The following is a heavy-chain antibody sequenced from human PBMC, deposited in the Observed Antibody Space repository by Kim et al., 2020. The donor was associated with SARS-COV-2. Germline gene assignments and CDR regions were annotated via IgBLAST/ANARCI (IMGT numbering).Heavy chain of an antibody. CDR2: INHSGST. D-gene: IGHD2-15*01. V-gene: IGHV4-34*01. CDR3: ARFQTPRGGSWTMGFDY. J-gene: IGHJ4*02. Sequence: SETLSLTCAVYGGSFSGYYWSWIRQPPGKGLEWIGEINHSGSTNYNPSLKSRVTISVDTSKNQFSLKLSSVTAADTAVYYCARFQTPRGGSWTMGFDYWGQGTLVTVSS. CDR1: GGSFSGYY.